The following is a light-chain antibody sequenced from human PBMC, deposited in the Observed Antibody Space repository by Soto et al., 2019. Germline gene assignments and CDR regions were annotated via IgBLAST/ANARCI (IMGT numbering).Light chain of an antibody. J-gene: IGKJ1*01. CDR2: GAS. V-gene: IGKV3-20*01. CDR1: QSVSSSY. CDR3: QQYGSLSWT. Sequence: EIVLTQSPGTLSLSPGERATLSCRASQSVSSSYLAWYQQKPGQAPRPLIYGASSRAIGIPDRFSGSGSGTEFTLTISRLEPEDFAVYYCQQYGSLSWTFGQGTKVEIK.